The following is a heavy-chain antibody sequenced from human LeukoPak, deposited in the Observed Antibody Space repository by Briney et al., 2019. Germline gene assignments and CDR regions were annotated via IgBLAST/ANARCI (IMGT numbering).Heavy chain of an antibody. CDR2: MNPNSGNT. V-gene: IGHV1-8*01. J-gene: IGHJ5*02. D-gene: IGHD2-2*02. Sequence: ASVKVSCKASGYTFTSYDINWVRQATGQGLEWMGWMNPNSGNTGYAQKFQGRVTMTRNTSISTAYMELSSLRSEDMAVYYCARGQGYCSSISCYRDWFDPWGQGTLVTVSS. CDR1: GYTFTSYD. CDR3: ARGQGYCSSISCYRDWFDP.